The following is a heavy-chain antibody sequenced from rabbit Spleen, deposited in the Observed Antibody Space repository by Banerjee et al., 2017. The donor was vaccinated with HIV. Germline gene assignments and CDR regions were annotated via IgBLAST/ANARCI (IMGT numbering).Heavy chain of an antibody. D-gene: IGHD8-1*01. CDR2: IDSGSSGFT. CDR3: ARDTGSSFSSYGMDL. Sequence: QQQPEESGGGLVKPGGTLTLTCTASGIDFSGNSYMCWVRQAPGKGLEWIVCIDSGSSGFTYFASWAKGRFTISKTSSTTVTLQMTSLTAADTATYFCARDTGSSFSSYGMDLWGQGTLVTVS. V-gene: IGHV1S45*01. J-gene: IGHJ6*01. CDR1: GIDFSGNSY.